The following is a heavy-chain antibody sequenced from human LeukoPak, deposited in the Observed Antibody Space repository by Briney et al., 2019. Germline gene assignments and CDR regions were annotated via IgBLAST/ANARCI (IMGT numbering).Heavy chain of an antibody. V-gene: IGHV3-49*04. CDR2: IRNKAYGGRS. CDR3: TRVNYYDSNSFYYGYFDY. Sequence: PGGSLRLSCTASGFTFGNHAMSWVRQAPGKGLEWVGFIRNKAYGGRSDYAASVQGRFTITRDDSESIAYLHMDSLKAEDTGVYYCTRVNYYDSNSFYYGYFDYWGQGTLVTVSS. CDR1: GFTFGNHA. J-gene: IGHJ4*02. D-gene: IGHD3-22*01.